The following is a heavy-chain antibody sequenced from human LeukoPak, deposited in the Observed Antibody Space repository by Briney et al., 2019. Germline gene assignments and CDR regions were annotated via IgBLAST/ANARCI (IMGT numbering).Heavy chain of an antibody. Sequence: SETVSLTCAVSGYSISSGYYWGWIRQPPGTGLEWIGSIYHSGSTYYNPSLKSRVTISVDMSKNQFSLKLSSVTAADTAVYYCARNEQQLLVDYWGQGTLVTVSS. D-gene: IGHD6-13*01. CDR1: GYSISSGYY. V-gene: IGHV4-38-2*01. CDR2: IYHSGST. J-gene: IGHJ4*02. CDR3: ARNEQQLLVDY.